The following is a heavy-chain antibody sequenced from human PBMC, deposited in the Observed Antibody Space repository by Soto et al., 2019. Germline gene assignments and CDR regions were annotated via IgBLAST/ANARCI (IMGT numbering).Heavy chain of an antibody. CDR1: GFTFSSYG. V-gene: IGHV3-33*01. J-gene: IGHJ6*03. CDR3: ARAPDFWSGDYNQYMDV. Sequence: QVQLVESGGGVVQPGRSLRLSCAASGFTFSSYGMHWVRQAPGKGLEWVAVIWYDGSKKYYVDSVKGRFTISRDNSKNTLDLQMNSLRAEDTAVYYCARAPDFWSGDYNQYMDVWGKGTTVTVSS. CDR2: IWYDGSKK. D-gene: IGHD3-3*01.